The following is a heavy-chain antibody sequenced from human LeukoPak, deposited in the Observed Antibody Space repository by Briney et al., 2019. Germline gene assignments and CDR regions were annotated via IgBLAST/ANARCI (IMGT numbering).Heavy chain of an antibody. Sequence: PGGSLRLSCAASGFTLSSYWMSWVRQAPGKGLEWVANIKQDGSEKYYVDSVKGRFTISRDNAKNSLYLQMNSLRAEDTAVYYCARDGIAAAGTFDYFDYWGQGTLVTVSS. V-gene: IGHV3-7*01. CDR3: ARDGIAAAGTFDYFDY. CDR1: GFTLSSYW. J-gene: IGHJ4*02. CDR2: IKQDGSEK. D-gene: IGHD6-13*01.